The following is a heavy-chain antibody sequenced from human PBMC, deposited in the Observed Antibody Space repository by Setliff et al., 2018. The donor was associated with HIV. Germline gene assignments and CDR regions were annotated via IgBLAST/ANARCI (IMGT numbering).Heavy chain of an antibody. Sequence: PSETLSLTCTVSGRSINNDIYLCSWIRQYPGKGLEWIWYIYYSGSTYYNPSLKSRITISVDTSKNQFSLRLSSVTAADTAVYYCARPGSSSPYYFDYWGQGTLVTVSS. J-gene: IGHJ4*02. CDR3: ARPGSSSPYYFDY. CDR1: GRSINNDIYL. V-gene: IGHV4-31*03. D-gene: IGHD6-6*01. CDR2: IYYSGST.